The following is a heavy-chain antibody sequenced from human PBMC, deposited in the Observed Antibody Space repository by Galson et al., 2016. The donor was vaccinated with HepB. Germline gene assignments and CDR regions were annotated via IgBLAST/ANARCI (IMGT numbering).Heavy chain of an antibody. D-gene: IGHD4-17*01. CDR3: AKDRDDFGDFAFDS. J-gene: IGHJ4*02. V-gene: IGHV3-23*01. CDR1: GFTFVNYV. CDR2: IYRTGSPT. Sequence: SLRLSCAASGFTFVNYVMSWVRQAPGKGPEWVSGIYRTGSPTYYADSVKGRFTISRDNSKDTLYLQMDSLRAEDTAVYYCAKDRDDFGDFAFDSWGRGTLVTVSS.